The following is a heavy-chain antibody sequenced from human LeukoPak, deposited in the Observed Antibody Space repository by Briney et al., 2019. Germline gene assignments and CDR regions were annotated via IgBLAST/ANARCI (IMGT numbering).Heavy chain of an antibody. V-gene: IGHV4-39*01. Sequence: SETLSLTCTVSGGSISSSSYSWGWIRQPPGKGLEWIGNIYYSGTTYYNPSLKSRVTISVHTSKNQFSLKLSSVTAADTAVYYRARHIIAARVYDYWGQGTLVTVSS. J-gene: IGHJ4*02. CDR2: IYYSGTT. D-gene: IGHD6-6*01. CDR3: ARHIIAARVYDY. CDR1: GGSISSSSYS.